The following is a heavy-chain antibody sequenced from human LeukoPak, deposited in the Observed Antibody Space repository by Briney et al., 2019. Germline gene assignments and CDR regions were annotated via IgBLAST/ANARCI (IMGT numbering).Heavy chain of an antibody. D-gene: IGHD6-13*01. Sequence: VKVSCKASGYTFSSYGISWVRQPPGQGLQWMGWISAYNGNTNYAQKLQGRVTMTTDTSTSTAYMELRSLRSDDTAVYYCARGIAAAGEFDYWGQGTLVTVSS. CDR1: GYTFSSYG. J-gene: IGHJ4*02. CDR3: ARGIAAAGEFDY. CDR2: ISAYNGNT. V-gene: IGHV1-18*01.